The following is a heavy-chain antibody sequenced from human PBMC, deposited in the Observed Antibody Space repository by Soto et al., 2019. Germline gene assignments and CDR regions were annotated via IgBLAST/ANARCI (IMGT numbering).Heavy chain of an antibody. CDR1: GFSLSTSGVG. J-gene: IGHJ3*02. CDR3: EHRRMITFGGVIFKDAFDI. D-gene: IGHD3-16*02. CDR2: IYWNDDK. V-gene: IGHV2-5*01. Sequence: SGPTLVNPTQTLTLTCTFSGFSLSTSGVGVGWIRQPPGKALEWLALIYWNDDKRYSPSLKSRLTITKDTSKNQVVLTMPNMDPVDTATYHCEHRRMITFGGVIFKDAFDIWGQGTIVTVSS.